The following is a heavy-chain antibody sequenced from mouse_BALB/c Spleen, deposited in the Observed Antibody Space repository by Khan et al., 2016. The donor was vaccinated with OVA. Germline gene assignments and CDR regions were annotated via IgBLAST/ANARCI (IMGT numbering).Heavy chain of an antibody. V-gene: IGHV1S137*01. CDR3: AREDGNYGAFAY. CDR1: GYTFTDYA. J-gene: IGHJ3*01. CDR2: ISTYSGNS. Sequence: QVQLQQSGPELVRPGVSVKISCKGSGYTFTDYALHWVKHSHAKSLEWIGIISTYSGNSNYNQRFKGMATMTVGKSSSTAYMELARLTSEDSAIYYCAREDGNYGAFAYWGQGTLVTVSA. D-gene: IGHD2-1*01.